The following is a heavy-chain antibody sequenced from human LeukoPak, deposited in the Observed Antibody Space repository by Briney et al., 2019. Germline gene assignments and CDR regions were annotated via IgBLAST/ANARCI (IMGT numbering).Heavy chain of an antibody. D-gene: IGHD3-10*01. J-gene: IGHJ4*02. Sequence: SGTLSLTCAVSGGSISSGGYSWSWIRQPPGKGLEWIGYIYHTGSTYYNPSLKSRVTISVDRSMNQFSLKLSSVTAADTAVYYCARAWFGQFQYYFDYWGQGTLVTVSS. CDR1: GGSISSGGYS. CDR3: ARAWFGQFQYYFDY. CDR2: IYHTGST. V-gene: IGHV4-30-2*01.